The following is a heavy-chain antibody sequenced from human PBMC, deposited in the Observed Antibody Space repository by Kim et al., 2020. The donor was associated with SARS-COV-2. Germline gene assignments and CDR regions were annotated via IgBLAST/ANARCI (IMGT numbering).Heavy chain of an antibody. CDR3: ARDGTVTNSQNEY. CDR2: ISSSSSYI. Sequence: GGSLRLSCAASGFTFSSYSMTWVRQAPGKGLEWVSSISSSSSYIYYAVSVKGRFTISRDNAKNSLYLQMNSLRAEETAVYYCARDGTVTNSQNEYWGQGT. V-gene: IGHV3-21*01. D-gene: IGHD4-17*01. J-gene: IGHJ4*02. CDR1: GFTFSSYS.